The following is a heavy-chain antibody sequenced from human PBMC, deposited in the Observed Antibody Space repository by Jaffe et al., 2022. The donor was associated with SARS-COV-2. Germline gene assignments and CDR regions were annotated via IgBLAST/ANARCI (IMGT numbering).Heavy chain of an antibody. V-gene: IGHV1-3*01. CDR1: GYTFTSYA. Sequence: QVQLVQSGAEVKKPGASVKVSCKASGYTFTSYAMHWVRQAPGQRLEWMGWINAGNGNTKYSQKFQGRVTITRDTSASTAYMELSSLRSEDTAVYYCAREREVSSSGWYNWFDPWGQGTLVTVSS. CDR3: AREREVSSSGWYNWFDP. D-gene: IGHD6-19*01. J-gene: IGHJ5*02. CDR2: INAGNGNT.